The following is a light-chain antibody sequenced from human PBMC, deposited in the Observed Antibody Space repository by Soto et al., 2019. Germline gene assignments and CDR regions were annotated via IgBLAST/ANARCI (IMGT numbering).Light chain of an antibody. CDR3: QQYNSWPET. J-gene: IGKJ1*01. Sequence: EIVMTHSPGTLSVSPGERATLFFRASQSVRSSLAWYQQKPGQAPRLFIYDASTRATGIPARFSGSGSGTEFTLTISSLQSEDFAVYYCQQYNSWPETFGQGTKVDIK. CDR1: QSVRSS. CDR2: DAS. V-gene: IGKV3-15*01.